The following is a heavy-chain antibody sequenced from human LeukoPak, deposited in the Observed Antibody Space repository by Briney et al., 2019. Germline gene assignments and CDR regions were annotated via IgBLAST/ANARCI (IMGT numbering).Heavy chain of an antibody. CDR2: IRSKANSYAT. V-gene: IGHV3-73*01. CDR3: TRPLQGSGSYYYYYMDV. Sequence: GGSLRLSCAASGFTFSGSAMHWVRQASGKGLEWVGRIRSKANSYATAYAASVKGRFTISRDDSKNTAYLLMNSLKTEDTAVYYCTRPLQGSGSYYYYYMDVWGKGTTVTVSS. CDR1: GFTFSGSA. D-gene: IGHD1-26*01. J-gene: IGHJ6*03.